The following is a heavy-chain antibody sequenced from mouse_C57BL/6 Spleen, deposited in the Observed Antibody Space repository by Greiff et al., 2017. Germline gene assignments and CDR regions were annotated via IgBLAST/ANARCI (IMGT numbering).Heavy chain of an antibody. Sequence: QVQLQQPGAELVKPGASVKLSCKASGYTFTSYWMHWVKQRPIQGLEWIGNIDPSDSETHYNQKFKDKATLTVDKSSSTAYMQLSSLTSEDSAVYYCARYFPQLYYFDYWGQGTTLTVSS. CDR3: ARYFPQLYYFDY. J-gene: IGHJ2*01. CDR2: IDPSDSET. D-gene: IGHD3-1*01. CDR1: GYTFTSYW. V-gene: IGHV1-52*01.